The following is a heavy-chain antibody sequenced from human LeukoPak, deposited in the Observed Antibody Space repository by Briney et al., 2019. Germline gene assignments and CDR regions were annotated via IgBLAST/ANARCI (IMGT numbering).Heavy chain of an antibody. CDR2: IYYSGST. Sequence: SETLSLTCTVSGGSICSGGYYWSWIRQHPGKGLEWIGYIYYSGSTYSNPSLKSRVTISVDTSKNQFSLNLSSVTAADTAVYYCARYCSSTNCYKGGFDPWGQGTLVTVSS. J-gene: IGHJ5*02. CDR1: GGSICSGGYY. CDR3: ARYCSSTNCYKGGFDP. D-gene: IGHD2-2*02. V-gene: IGHV4-31*03.